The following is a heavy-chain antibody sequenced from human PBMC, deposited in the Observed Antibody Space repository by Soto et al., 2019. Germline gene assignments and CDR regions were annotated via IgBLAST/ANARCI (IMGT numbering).Heavy chain of an antibody. D-gene: IGHD4-4*01. CDR1: GFTFSSYA. CDR2: ISYDGSNK. V-gene: IGHV3-30-3*01. CDR3: ARGRRKGGNYQFDY. J-gene: IGHJ4*02. Sequence: ESGGGVVQPGRSLRLSCAASGFTFSSYAMHWVRQAPGKGLEWVAVISYDGSNKYYADSVKGRFTISRDNSKNTLYLQMNSLRAEDTAVYYCARGRRKGGNYQFDYWGQGTLVTLSS.